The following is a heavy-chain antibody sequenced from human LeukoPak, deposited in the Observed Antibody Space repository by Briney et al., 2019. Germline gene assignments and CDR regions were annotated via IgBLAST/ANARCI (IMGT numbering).Heavy chain of an antibody. CDR3: AKSASRITIFGVLNP. CDR1: GFTFSSYA. J-gene: IGHJ5*02. V-gene: IGHV3-23*01. Sequence: PGGSLRLSCAASGFTFSSYAMSWVRQAPGKGLEWVSAISGSGGSTYYADSVKGRFTISRDNSKNTLYLQMNSLRAEDTAVYYCAKSASRITIFGVLNPWRQGTLVTVSS. D-gene: IGHD3-3*01. CDR2: ISGSGGST.